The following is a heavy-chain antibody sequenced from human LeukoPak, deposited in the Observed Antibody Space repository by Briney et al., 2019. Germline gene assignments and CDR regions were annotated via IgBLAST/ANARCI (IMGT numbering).Heavy chain of an antibody. Sequence: ASVKVSCKASGYTSTDYSIHWVRQAPGQGLEWMGIVDPSGGSTSYAQKFQGRVTMTRDTSTSTVYMELSSLRSEDTAVYYCARRSCWGSSTSCLRANWFDPWGQGTLVIVSS. CDR2: VDPSGGST. CDR1: GYTSTDYS. CDR3: ARRSCWGSSTSCLRANWFDP. J-gene: IGHJ5*02. V-gene: IGHV1-46*01. D-gene: IGHD2-2*01.